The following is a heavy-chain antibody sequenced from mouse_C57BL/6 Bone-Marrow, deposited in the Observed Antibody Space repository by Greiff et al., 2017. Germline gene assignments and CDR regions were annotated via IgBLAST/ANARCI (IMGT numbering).Heavy chain of an antibody. CDR1: GFTFSDYY. V-gene: IGHV5-12*01. Sequence: EVKVEESGGGLVQPGGSLKLSCAASGFTFSDYYMYWVRQTPEKRLEWVAYISNGGGSTYYPDTVKGRFTISRDNAKNTLYLQMSRLKSEDTAMYYCARKLITTVVGYFDYWGQGTTLTVSS. D-gene: IGHD1-1*01. CDR3: ARKLITTVVGYFDY. J-gene: IGHJ2*01. CDR2: ISNGGGST.